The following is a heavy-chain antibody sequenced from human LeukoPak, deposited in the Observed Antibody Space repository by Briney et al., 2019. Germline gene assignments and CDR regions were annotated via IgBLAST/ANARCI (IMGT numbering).Heavy chain of an antibody. CDR3: ASCGGDDRWFDY. CDR1: GGSFSGYY. CDR2: INHSGST. J-gene: IGHJ4*02. V-gene: IGHV4-34*01. Sequence: SETLSLTCAVYGGSFSGYYWSWIRQPPGKGLEWIGEINHSGSTNYNPSLKSRVTISVDTSKNQFSLKLSSVTAADTAVYYCASCGGDDRWFDYWGQGTLVTVSS. D-gene: IGHD2-21*02.